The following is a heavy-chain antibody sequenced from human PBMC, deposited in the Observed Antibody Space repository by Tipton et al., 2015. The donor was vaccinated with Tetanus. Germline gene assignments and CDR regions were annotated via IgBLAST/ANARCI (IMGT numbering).Heavy chain of an antibody. V-gene: IGHV4-61*01. CDR2: IYYSGTT. J-gene: IGHJ4*02. Sequence: TLSLTCTVSGGSVSSGSYFWSWIRQPPGKGLQWIGYIYYSGTTNYNPSLKSRVTISVDTSKNQFSLNLTSVTAADTAVYYCARGSRYYFDYWGQGTLVTVSS. CDR3: ARGSRYYFDY. CDR1: GGSVSSGSYF.